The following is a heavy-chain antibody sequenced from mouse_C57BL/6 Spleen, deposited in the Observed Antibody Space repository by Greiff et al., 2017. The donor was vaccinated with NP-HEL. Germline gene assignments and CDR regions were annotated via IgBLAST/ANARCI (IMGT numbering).Heavy chain of an antibody. CDR2: IYPSSGYT. CDR3: ARSGYDGDYYAKDY. Sequence: QLQESGAELAKPGASVKLSCKASGYPFTSYWMHWVKQRPGQGLEWVGYIYPSSGYTKYNQKFKDKATLTADKSSSTAYMQLSSLTYEDSAVYYSARSGYDGDYYAKDYWGQGTSVTVSS. D-gene: IGHD2-2*01. V-gene: IGHV1-7*01. CDR1: GYPFTSYW. J-gene: IGHJ4*01.